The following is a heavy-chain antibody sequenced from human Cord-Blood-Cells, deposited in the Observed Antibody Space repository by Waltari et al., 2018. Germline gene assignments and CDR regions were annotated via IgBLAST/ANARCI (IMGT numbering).Heavy chain of an antibody. Sequence: QVQLVQSGAEVKKPGASVKVSCKASGYTFTGYYMHWVRQAPGQGLEGMGVMNPNSGGTSEAQKFQGRVTMTRDTSISTAYMGLSRLRSDDTAVYYCARDEAGDNWFDPWGQGTLVTVSS. D-gene: IGHD6-19*01. CDR3: ARDEAGDNWFDP. V-gene: IGHV1-2*02. CDR2: MNPNSGGT. J-gene: IGHJ5*02. CDR1: GYTFTGYY.